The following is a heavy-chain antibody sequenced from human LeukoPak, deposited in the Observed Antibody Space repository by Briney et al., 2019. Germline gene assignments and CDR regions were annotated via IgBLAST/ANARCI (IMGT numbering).Heavy chain of an antibody. Sequence: GGSLRLSCAASGFTVGSYGMNWVRQAPGKGLEWVSFITPNADRTSYADSVEGRFTTSRDNPRNTLYMQMNSLRDEDTAVYYCAIMHGYYDGSGYWVQWGQGTLVTVSS. CDR3: AIMHGYYDGSGYWVQ. D-gene: IGHD3-22*01. CDR1: GFTVGSYG. CDR2: ITPNADRT. J-gene: IGHJ1*01. V-gene: IGHV3-23*01.